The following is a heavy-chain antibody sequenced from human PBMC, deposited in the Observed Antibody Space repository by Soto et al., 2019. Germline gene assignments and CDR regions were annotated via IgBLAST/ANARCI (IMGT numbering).Heavy chain of an antibody. Sequence: GGSLRLSCAASGITFSSYGMHWVRQAPGKGLEWVAVISYDGNIRYYADSVKGRFTISRDNSKNTLYLQMSSLRPEDTAIYYCAKGQGAVPAAIGGIDYWGQGTLVTVSS. CDR2: ISYDGNIR. V-gene: IGHV3-30*18. D-gene: IGHD2-2*01. CDR3: AKGQGAVPAAIGGIDY. J-gene: IGHJ4*02. CDR1: GITFSSYG.